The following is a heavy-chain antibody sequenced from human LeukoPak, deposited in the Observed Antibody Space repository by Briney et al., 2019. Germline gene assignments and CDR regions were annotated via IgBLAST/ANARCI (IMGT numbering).Heavy chain of an antibody. V-gene: IGHV4-30-2*01. J-gene: IGHJ4*02. D-gene: IGHD3-22*01. CDR2: IYHSGST. Sequence: SQTLSLTCAVSGGSISSGGYSWSWIRQPPGKGLEWIVYIYHSGSTYYNPSLKSRVTISVDRSKNQFSLKLSSVTAADTAVYYCARGLSYDSSGFYFDYWGQGTLVTVSS. CDR3: ARGLSYDSSGFYFDY. CDR1: GGSISSGGYS.